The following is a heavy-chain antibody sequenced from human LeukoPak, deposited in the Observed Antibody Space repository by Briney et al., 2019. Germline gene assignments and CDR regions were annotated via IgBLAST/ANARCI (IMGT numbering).Heavy chain of an antibody. CDR2: IKYDGSEK. CDR1: GFTFSDYY. D-gene: IGHD2/OR15-2a*01. V-gene: IGHV3-7*05. Sequence: GGSLRLSCAASGFTFSDYYMSWIRQAPGKGLDCVATIKYDGSEKYYVDSVKGRFTISRDDAKNSLYLQMNSLRAEDTAVYYCARRNWFDPWGQGTLVIVSS. CDR3: ARRNWFDP. J-gene: IGHJ5*02.